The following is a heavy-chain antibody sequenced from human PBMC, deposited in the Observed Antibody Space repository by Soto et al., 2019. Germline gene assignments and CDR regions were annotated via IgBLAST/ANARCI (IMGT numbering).Heavy chain of an antibody. Sequence: GGSLRLSCADSGFTLSNHAMHWVRRAPGRGLEWVALVAHDGTSKYDAGSVKGRFTISSDKCTNTLFLHMDSVDSEDAAVYYCAIDRRITEIVAEIDLWAPGTLVTVSS. D-gene: IGHD2-21*01. J-gene: IGHJ5*02. CDR2: VAHDGTSK. CDR1: GFTLSNHA. CDR3: AIDRRITEIVAEIDL. V-gene: IGHV3-30-3*01.